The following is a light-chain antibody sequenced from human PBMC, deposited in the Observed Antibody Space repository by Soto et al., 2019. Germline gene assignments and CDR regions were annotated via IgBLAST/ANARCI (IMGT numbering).Light chain of an antibody. V-gene: IGLV2-14*01. Sequence: QSVLTQPASVSGSPGQSITISCTGTSSDVGGYDYVSWYQQHPGKAPELLIYEVTNRPSGISHRFSGSKSGNTASLTISGLQAEDEADYYCTSYTTTSTYVFGTGTKVTVL. CDR3: TSYTTTSTYV. J-gene: IGLJ1*01. CDR1: SSDVGGYDY. CDR2: EVT.